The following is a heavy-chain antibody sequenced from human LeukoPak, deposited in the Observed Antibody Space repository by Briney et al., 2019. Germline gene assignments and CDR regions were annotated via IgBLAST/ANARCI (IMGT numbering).Heavy chain of an antibody. Sequence: GGSLRLSCAASGFTFSSYSMNWVRQAPGKGLEWVSSISSSIIYRYYADSVKGRFTISRDDAKNSLFLQMNSLRAEDTAVYYCARDRYGSGSYLIFDYRSQGTLVTVSS. CDR1: GFTFSSYS. V-gene: IGHV3-21*01. J-gene: IGHJ4*02. CDR3: ARDRYGSGSYLIFDY. CDR2: ISSSIIYR. D-gene: IGHD3-10*01.